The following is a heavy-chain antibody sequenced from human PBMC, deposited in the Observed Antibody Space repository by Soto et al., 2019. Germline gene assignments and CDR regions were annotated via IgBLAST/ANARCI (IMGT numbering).Heavy chain of an antibody. CDR3: ARSRSGAVADSFDF. CDR1: GFTFRSYA. Sequence: GGSLRLSCAASGFTFRSYAIHWVRQAPGKGLEWVAVISRDGSNKYYVDSVKGRFTISRDNSKDTVYLQMNSPRDEDSAMFYCARSRSGAVADSFDFWGQGTLVTVSS. D-gene: IGHD3-10*01. J-gene: IGHJ4*02. V-gene: IGHV3-30*04. CDR2: ISRDGSNK.